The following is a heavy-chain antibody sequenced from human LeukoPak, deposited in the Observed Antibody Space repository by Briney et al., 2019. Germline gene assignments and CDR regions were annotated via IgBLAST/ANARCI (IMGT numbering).Heavy chain of an antibody. D-gene: IGHD6-6*01. J-gene: IGHJ5*02. CDR1: GYTFTSYD. V-gene: IGHV1-8*01. CDR2: MNPNSGNT. CDR3: ARPYSSSSADWFDP. Sequence: ASVKVSCKASGYTFTSYDINWVRQATGKGLEWMGWMNPNSGNTGYAQKFQGRFTMTRNTSISTAYMELSSLRSEDTAVYYCARPYSSSSADWFDPWGQGTLVTVSS.